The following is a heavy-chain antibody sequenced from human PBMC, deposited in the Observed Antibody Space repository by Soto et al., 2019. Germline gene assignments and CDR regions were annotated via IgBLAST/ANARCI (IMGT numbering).Heavy chain of an antibody. CDR3: AKEPLNSSYYMDV. J-gene: IGHJ6*03. Sequence: GGSLRLSCAASGFTFSTYGMHWVRQAPGKGLEWVAVISSDGSDKYYADSVKSRFTISRANSKNTLYLHMNSLGADDTAVYFCAKEPLNSSYYMDVWGKGATVTVSS. D-gene: IGHD5-18*01. V-gene: IGHV3-30*18. CDR1: GFTFSTYG. CDR2: ISSDGSDK.